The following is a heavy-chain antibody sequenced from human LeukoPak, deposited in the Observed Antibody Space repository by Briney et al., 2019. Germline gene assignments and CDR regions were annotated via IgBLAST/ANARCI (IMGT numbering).Heavy chain of an antibody. CDR3: ARGDVAVPAAIPPDY. CDR2: INPNSGGT. J-gene: IGHJ4*02. CDR1: GYTFTGYY. V-gene: IGHV1-2*02. D-gene: IGHD2-2*02. Sequence: ASVKVSCKASGYTFTGYYMHCVRQAPAQGRQGMGWINPNSGGTNYAQKFQGRVTITRDTAISTAYMELGRLRSDATAVYYCARGDVAVPAAIPPDYWGQGTLVTVSS.